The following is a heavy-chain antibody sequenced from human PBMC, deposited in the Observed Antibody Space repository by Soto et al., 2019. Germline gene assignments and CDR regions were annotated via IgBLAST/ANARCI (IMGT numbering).Heavy chain of an antibody. D-gene: IGHD2-21*02. CDR1: GFTFDYYA. CDR2: ISWNSGSI. Sequence: SLRLSCAASGFTFDYYAMHWVWQSPGKGLEWVSGISWNSGSIGYADSVKGRFTISRDNAKNSLYLQMNSLRAEDTALYYCAKGTTAIHAYFDYWGQGTLVTVSS. J-gene: IGHJ4*02. V-gene: IGHV3-9*01. CDR3: AKGTTAIHAYFDY.